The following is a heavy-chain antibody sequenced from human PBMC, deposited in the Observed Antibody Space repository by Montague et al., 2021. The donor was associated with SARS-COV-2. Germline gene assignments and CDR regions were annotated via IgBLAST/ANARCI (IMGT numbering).Heavy chain of an antibody. CDR3: ASSYDSTGHVGY. D-gene: IGHD3-22*01. CDR2: IYHSGST. Sequence: SETLSLTCTVSGFSISTGYYWGWIRQPPGKGLEWIGIIYHSGSTYYNPSLKSRVTISVDTSKNQLSLKLSSVTAADTAVYYCASSYDSTGHVGYWGQGTLVTVSS. V-gene: IGHV4-38-2*02. CDR1: GFSISTGYY. J-gene: IGHJ4*02.